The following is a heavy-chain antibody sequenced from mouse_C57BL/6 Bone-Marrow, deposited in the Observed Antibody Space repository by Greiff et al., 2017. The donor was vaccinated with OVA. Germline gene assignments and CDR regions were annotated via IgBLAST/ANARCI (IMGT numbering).Heavy chain of an antibody. V-gene: IGHV1-74*01. CDR1: GYTFTSYW. J-gene: IGHJ3*01. CDR2: IHPSDSDT. Sequence: VQLQQPGAELVKPGASVKVSCKASGYTFTSYWMHWVKQRPGQGLEWIGRIHPSDSDTNYNQKFKGKATLTVDTSSSTAYMQLSSLTSEDSAVYNCEIDYLAVVAFAYWGQGTLVTVSA. D-gene: IGHD1-1*01. CDR3: EIDYLAVVAFAY.